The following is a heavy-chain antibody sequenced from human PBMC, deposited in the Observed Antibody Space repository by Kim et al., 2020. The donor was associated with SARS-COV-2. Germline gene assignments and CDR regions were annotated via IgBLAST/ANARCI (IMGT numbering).Heavy chain of an antibody. J-gene: IGHJ6*02. CDR2: IIPIFGTA. V-gene: IGHV1-69*13. Sequence: SVKVSCKASGGTFSSYAISWVRQAPGQGLEWMGGIIPIFGTANYAQKFQGRVTITADESTSTAYMELSSLRSEDTAVYYCARESWELLPSLGHYYYGMDVWGQGTTVTVSS. CDR3: ARESWELLPSLGHYYYGMDV. D-gene: IGHD1-26*01. CDR1: GGTFSSYA.